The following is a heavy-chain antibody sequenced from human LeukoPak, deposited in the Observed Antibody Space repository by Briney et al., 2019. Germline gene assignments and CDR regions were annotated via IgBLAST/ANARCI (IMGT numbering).Heavy chain of an antibody. J-gene: IGHJ4*02. Sequence: GGSLRLSCAASGFTFSSYGMHWVRQAPGKGLEWVAVIWYDGSNKYYADSVKGRFTISRDNSKNTLYLQMNSLRAEDTAVYYCAKRAQPKTYYYGSGSSDWGQGTLVTVSS. CDR3: AKRAQPKTYYYGSGSSD. D-gene: IGHD3-10*01. CDR2: IWYDGSNK. CDR1: GFTFSSYG. V-gene: IGHV3-33*06.